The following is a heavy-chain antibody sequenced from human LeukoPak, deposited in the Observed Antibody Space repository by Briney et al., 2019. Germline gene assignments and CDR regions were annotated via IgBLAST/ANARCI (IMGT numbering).Heavy chain of an antibody. CDR3: AREYDSSGYYYVDY. CDR1: GYTFTSYG. Sequence: ASVKVSCKASGYTFTSYGISWVRQAPGQGLEWMGWISAYNGNTNYAQKLQGRVTMTTDTSTSTAYMELRSLRSDDTAVYCCAREYDSSGYYYVDYWGQGTLVTVSS. J-gene: IGHJ4*02. CDR2: ISAYNGNT. V-gene: IGHV1-18*01. D-gene: IGHD3-22*01.